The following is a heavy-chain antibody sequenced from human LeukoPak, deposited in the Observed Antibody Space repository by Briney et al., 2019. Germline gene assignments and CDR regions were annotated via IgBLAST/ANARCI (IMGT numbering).Heavy chain of an antibody. J-gene: IGHJ5*02. CDR2: ISAYNGNT. CDR3: ARDRRNYYGSGSYKGGLNWFDP. D-gene: IGHD3-10*01. CDR1: GYTFTSYG. V-gene: IGHV1-18*01. Sequence: GASVKVSCKASGYTFTSYGISWVRQAPGQGLEWMGWISAYNGNTNYAQKLQGRVTMTTDTSTSTAYMELRSLRSDDTAVYYCARDRRNYYGSGSYKGGLNWFDPWGQGTLVTVSS.